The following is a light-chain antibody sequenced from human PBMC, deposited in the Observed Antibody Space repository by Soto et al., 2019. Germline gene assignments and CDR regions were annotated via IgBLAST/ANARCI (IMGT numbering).Light chain of an antibody. J-gene: IGKJ1*01. CDR3: QQRSGWPT. Sequence: EIVLTQSPDTLSLSTGERATLSCRASQTVSTFLAWYQQKPGQAPRLIVYDASKRAPGIPARFIGSGSGTDFTLTVSSLEPEDFALYYCQQRSGWPTFGQGTKVEI. CDR2: DAS. V-gene: IGKV3-11*01. CDR1: QTVSTF.